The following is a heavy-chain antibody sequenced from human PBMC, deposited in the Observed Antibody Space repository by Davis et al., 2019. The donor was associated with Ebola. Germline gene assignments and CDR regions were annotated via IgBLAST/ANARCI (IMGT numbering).Heavy chain of an antibody. V-gene: IGHV3-21*04. J-gene: IGHJ4*02. CDR1: GFTFSSYS. CDR2: ISSSSSYI. CDR3: SRGAYSGRDPKGGFDY. Sequence: GGSLRLSCAASGFTFSSYSMNWVRQAPGKGLEWVSSISSSSSYIYYADSVKGRFTISRDNAKNSLYLQMNSLRAEDTAVYYCSRGAYSGRDPKGGFDYWGQGTLVSVSS. D-gene: IGHD5-12*01.